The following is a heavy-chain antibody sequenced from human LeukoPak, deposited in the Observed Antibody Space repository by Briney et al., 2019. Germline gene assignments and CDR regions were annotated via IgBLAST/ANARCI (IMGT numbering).Heavy chain of an antibody. CDR1: AFSLNAYN. CDR2: ISYTGTYI. CDR3: VRDRGTYRPIDY. J-gene: IGHJ4*02. V-gene: IGHV3-21*04. D-gene: IGHD1-26*01. Sequence: GGSLRLSCAASAFSLNAYNMNWVRQAPGKGLEWVSSISYTGTYIYYADSVKGRFTISRDNAQNSLYLQKNSLRAEDTAIYYCVRDRGTYRPIDYWGQGTLVTVSS.